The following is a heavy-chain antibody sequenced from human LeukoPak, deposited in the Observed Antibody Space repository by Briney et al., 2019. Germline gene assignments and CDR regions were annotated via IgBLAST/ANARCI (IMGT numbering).Heavy chain of an antibody. CDR3: ASAGHDGIGYKVC. V-gene: IGHV4-31*03. Sequence: SETLSLTCTVSGGSISSGGYYWSWIRQHPGKGLEWIGYIYYSGSTYYNPSLKSRVTISVDKSKNQFSLRLSSVTAADTAVYYCASAGHDGIGYKVCWGQGTLVTVSS. D-gene: IGHD3-22*01. CDR1: GGSISSGGYY. J-gene: IGHJ4*02. CDR2: IYYSGST.